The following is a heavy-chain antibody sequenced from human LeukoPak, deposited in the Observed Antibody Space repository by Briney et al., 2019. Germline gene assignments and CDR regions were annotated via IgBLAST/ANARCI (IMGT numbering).Heavy chain of an antibody. J-gene: IGHJ6*02. CDR3: ASQLYYYGSGSYYPV. D-gene: IGHD3-10*01. Sequence: PSETLSLTCAVYGGSFSGYYWSWIRQPPGKGLEWIGEINHSGSTNYNPSLKSRVTISVDTSKNQFSLKLSSVTAADTAVYYCASQLYYYGSGSYYPVWGQGTTVTVSS. CDR2: INHSGST. V-gene: IGHV4-34*01. CDR1: GGSFSGYY.